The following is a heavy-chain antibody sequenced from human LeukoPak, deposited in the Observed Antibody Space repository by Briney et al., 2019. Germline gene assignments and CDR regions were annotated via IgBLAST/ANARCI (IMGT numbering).Heavy chain of an antibody. Sequence: GGSLRLSWAASGFTFSSSSISWVRHAPGKGLEWVSAITDAVGSTHYADSVEGRFSISSDHCKNTVCLQMTSLRPEDMAAYYCAKEIYRGLLYIDYWGQGTLVTVSS. J-gene: IGHJ4*02. D-gene: IGHD5-12*01. V-gene: IGHV3-23*01. CDR2: ITDAVGST. CDR3: AKEIYRGLLYIDY. CDR1: GFTFSSSS.